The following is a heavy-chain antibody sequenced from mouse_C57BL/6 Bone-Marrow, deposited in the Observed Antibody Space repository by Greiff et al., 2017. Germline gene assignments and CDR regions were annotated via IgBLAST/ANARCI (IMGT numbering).Heavy chain of an antibody. CDR1: GYTFTSYG. D-gene: IGHD2-2*01. J-gene: IGHJ4*01. CDR3: AREGEMGYGYLYAMDY. V-gene: IGHV1-81*01. CDR2: IYPRSGNT. Sequence: QVQLQQSGAELARPGASVKLSCKASGYTFTSYGISWVKQRTGQGLEWIGEIYPRSGNTYYNEKFKGKATLTADKSSSTAYMARRSLTSEDSAGYFCAREGEMGYGYLYAMDYWGQGTSVTVSS.